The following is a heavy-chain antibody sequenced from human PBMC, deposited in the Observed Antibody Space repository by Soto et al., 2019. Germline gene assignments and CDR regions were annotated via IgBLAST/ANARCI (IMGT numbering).Heavy chain of an antibody. V-gene: IGHV3-74*01. Sequence: ESGGVLVQPGGSPRLSCVASGFTFDSHWMHWVRQAPGEGLVWVSRIKTDGYAAAYADSVKGRFTISRDNTKNTVYLQMNSLRAEDTAVYFCVRESGVAADCWGQGTLVTVSS. CDR2: IKTDGYAA. CDR3: VRESGVAADC. D-gene: IGHD6-19*01. J-gene: IGHJ4*02. CDR1: GFTFDSHW.